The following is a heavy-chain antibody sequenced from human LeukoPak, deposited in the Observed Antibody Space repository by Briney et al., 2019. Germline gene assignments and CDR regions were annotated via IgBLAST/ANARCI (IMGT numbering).Heavy chain of an antibody. CDR2: IYWDDDK. J-gene: IGHJ6*03. D-gene: IGHD6-6*01. V-gene: IGHV2-5*02. CDR3: ARDSSSYYMDV. CDR1: GFSLSTSGVG. Sequence: SGPTLVKPTQTLTLTCTFSGFSLSTSGVGVGWIRQPPGKALEWLALIYWDDDKRYNPSLESRLTITKDTSKNQVVLTMTNMDPVDTATYYCARDSSSYYMDVWGKGTTVTVSS.